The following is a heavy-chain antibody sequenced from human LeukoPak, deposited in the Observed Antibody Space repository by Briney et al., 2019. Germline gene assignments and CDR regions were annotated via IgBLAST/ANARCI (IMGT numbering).Heavy chain of an antibody. V-gene: IGHV3-48*03. Sequence: PGGSLRLSCAASGFTFSSYAMSWVRQAPGKGLEWVSYISSSGSTIYYADSVKGRFTISRDNAKNSLYLQMNSLRAEDTAVYYCARAEYYYGSGRRNWFDPWGQGTLVTVSS. CDR3: ARAEYYYGSGRRNWFDP. CDR2: ISSSGSTI. CDR1: GFTFSSYA. D-gene: IGHD3-10*01. J-gene: IGHJ5*02.